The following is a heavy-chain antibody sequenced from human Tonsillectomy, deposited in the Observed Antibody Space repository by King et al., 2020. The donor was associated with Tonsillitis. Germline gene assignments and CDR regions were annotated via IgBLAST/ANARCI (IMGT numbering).Heavy chain of an antibody. J-gene: IGHJ6*02. CDR3: AGDLRSTSCCYAMDV. Sequence: VQLVESGGGVVQPGGSLKLSCAASGFTFSSYWMNWVRQAPGKGLEWVANIKEDGSEKHYVDSVKGRITISRDNAKNSLYLQMNSLRAEDTAVYYCAGDLRSTSCCYAMDVWGQGTTVTVPS. CDR1: GFTFSSYW. V-gene: IGHV3-7*03. D-gene: IGHD2-2*01. CDR2: IKEDGSEK.